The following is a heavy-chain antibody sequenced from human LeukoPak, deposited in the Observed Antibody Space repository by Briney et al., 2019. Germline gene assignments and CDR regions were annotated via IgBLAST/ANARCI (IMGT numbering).Heavy chain of an antibody. CDR3: ARMPMKLLWSNGAFDI. J-gene: IGHJ3*02. CDR2: ISAYNGNT. V-gene: IGHV1-18*01. CDR1: GYTFTSYG. Sequence: ASVKVSCKASGYTFTSYGISWVRQAPGQGLEGMGWISAYNGNTNYAQKLQGRVTMTTDTSTSTAYMELRSLRSDDTAVYYCARMPMKLLWSNGAFDIWGQGTMVTVSS. D-gene: IGHD3-10*01.